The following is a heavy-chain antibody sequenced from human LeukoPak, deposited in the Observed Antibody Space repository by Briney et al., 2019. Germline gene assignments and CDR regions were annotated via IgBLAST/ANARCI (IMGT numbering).Heavy chain of an antibody. J-gene: IGHJ5*02. D-gene: IGHD2-2*01. Sequence: GGSPRLSCAASGFTFSSYAMHWVRQAPGKGLEWVAVISYDGSNKYYADSVKGRFTISRDNSKNTLYLQMNSLRAEDTAVYYCARSYCSSTSCSGSDPWGQGTLVTVSS. CDR3: ARSYCSSTSCSGSDP. CDR1: GFTFSSYA. V-gene: IGHV3-30*01. CDR2: ISYDGSNK.